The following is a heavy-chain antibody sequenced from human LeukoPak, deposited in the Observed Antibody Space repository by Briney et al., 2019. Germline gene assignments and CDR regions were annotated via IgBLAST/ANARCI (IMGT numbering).Heavy chain of an antibody. D-gene: IGHD4-23*01. CDR2: ANTDGSST. V-gene: IGHV3-74*03. CDR3: YGANAEH. J-gene: IGHJ1*01. CDR1: GFTFSSYR. Sequence: PGGSLRLSCAASGFTFSSYRMHWVRPAPGKGLVWVSGANTDGSSTMYTDSVKGRFTIARDNAKNTLYLQMNSLRAEDTAVYYCYGANAEHWGQGTLVTVSS.